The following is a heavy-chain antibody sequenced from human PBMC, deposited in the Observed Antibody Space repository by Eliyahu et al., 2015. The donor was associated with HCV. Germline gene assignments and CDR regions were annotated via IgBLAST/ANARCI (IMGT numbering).Heavy chain of an antibody. CDR1: GFTFSSYS. D-gene: IGHD6-25*01. J-gene: IGHJ6*02. CDR3: ARGGYSSDGKYYYYGMDV. Sequence: AASGFTFSSYSMNWVRQAPGKVLEWVSSIXSSTGNIYYADSMKGRFTISRDNAQNSLYLQMNSLRAEDTVLYYCARGGYSSDGKYYYYGMDVWGQGTTVTVSS. V-gene: IGHV3-21*01. CDR2: IXSSTGNI.